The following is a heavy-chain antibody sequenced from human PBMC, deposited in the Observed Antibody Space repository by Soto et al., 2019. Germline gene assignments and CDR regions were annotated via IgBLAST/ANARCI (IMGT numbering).Heavy chain of an antibody. CDR2: ISGSGGST. CDR3: AKVLGYCSGGSCYGAAFDI. CDR1: GFTFSSYA. Sequence: EVQLLESGGGLVQPGGSLRLSCAASGFTFSSYAMSWVRQAPGKGLEWVSAISGSGGSTYYADSVKGRFTISRDNSKNTLYLQMNSLRAEDRVVDYCAKVLGYCSGGSCYGAAFDIWGQGTMVTVSS. D-gene: IGHD2-15*01. J-gene: IGHJ3*02. V-gene: IGHV3-23*01.